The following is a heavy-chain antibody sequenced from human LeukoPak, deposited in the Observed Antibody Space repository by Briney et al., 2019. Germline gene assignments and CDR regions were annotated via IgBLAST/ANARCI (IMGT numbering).Heavy chain of an antibody. CDR3: AKARRGYTSSWIDY. CDR1: GFSFSGYA. J-gene: IGHJ4*02. D-gene: IGHD6-13*01. Sequence: GGSLRLSCAASGFSFSGYAMTWVRQAPGKGLEWVSVISGSGSSPFYADSVKGRITISRDNSKNTLYLQMNSLRAEDTAVYYCAKARRGYTSSWIDYWGQGTPVTVSS. V-gene: IGHV3-23*01. CDR2: ISGSGSSP.